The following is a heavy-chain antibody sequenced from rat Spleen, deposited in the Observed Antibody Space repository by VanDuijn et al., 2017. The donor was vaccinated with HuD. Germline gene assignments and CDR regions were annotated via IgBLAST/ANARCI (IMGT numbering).Heavy chain of an antibody. V-gene: IGHV5-7*01. J-gene: IGHJ2*01. CDR1: GFTLSDYN. CDR2: ISYDGSST. CDR3: ARHATEGIDY. D-gene: IGHD1-11*01. Sequence: EVQLVESGGGLVQPGRSLKLSCAASGFTLSDYNMAWVRQAPKKGLEWVATISYDGSSTYYPDSVKGRFTISRDNAKSSLYLQMNSLKSEDTATYYCARHATEGIDYWGQGVMVTVSS.